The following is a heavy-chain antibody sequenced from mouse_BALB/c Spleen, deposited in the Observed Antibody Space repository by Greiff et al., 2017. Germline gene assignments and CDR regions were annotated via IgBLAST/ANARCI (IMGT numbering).Heavy chain of an antibody. Sequence: EVKLVQSGGGLVQPGGSRKFSCAASGFTFSSFGMHWVRQAPEKGLEWVAYISSGSSTIYYADTVKGLFTISRDNPKNTLFLQMTSLRSEDTAMYYCARSGSPHHYGGSYWYFDVWGAGTTVTVSS. CDR2: ISSGSSTI. CDR1: GFTFSSFG. V-gene: IGHV5-17*02. J-gene: IGHJ1*01. CDR3: ARSGSPHHYGGSYWYFDV. D-gene: IGHD1-2*01.